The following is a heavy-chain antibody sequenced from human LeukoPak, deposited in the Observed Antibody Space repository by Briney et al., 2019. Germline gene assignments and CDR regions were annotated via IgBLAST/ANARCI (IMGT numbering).Heavy chain of an antibody. CDR3: AEDWWGSYLS. CDR1: GFTFANYA. Sequence: GGSLRLSCAASGFTFANYAMQLVRQAPGKGLEYVSLIYGDGGTTHYADSVKGRFSISRDNSKNSLYLQMNRLRTEDTAFYYCAEDWWGSYLSWGRGTLVTVSS. D-gene: IGHD1-26*01. J-gene: IGHJ4*02. V-gene: IGHV3-43*02. CDR2: IYGDGGTT.